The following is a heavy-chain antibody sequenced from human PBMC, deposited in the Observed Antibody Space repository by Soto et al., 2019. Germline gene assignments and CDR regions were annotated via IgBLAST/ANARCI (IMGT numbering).Heavy chain of an antibody. J-gene: IGHJ5*02. CDR2: IYHSGST. CDR1: GGTITSGRSS. D-gene: IGHD6-6*01. Sequence: SETLSLTCSVSGGTITSGRSSWNWIRQSPGKGLEWIAYIYHSGSTYYNPSLKSRVTISVDRSENQFSLKLTSVTAADTAVYYCVRESVASGPNYFDTWGPETLVTVSS. V-gene: IGHV4-30-2*06. CDR3: VRESVASGPNYFDT.